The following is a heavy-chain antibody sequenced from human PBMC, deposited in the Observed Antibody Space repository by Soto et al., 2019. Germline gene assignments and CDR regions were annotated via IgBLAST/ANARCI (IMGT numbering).Heavy chain of an antibody. V-gene: IGHV1-69*13. CDR3: ARDVPLNYYDGTFSYYAMDV. CDR1: GGTFSSHA. Sequence: GASVKVSCKASGGTFSSHAISWVRQAPGQGLEWMGGIIPFFKAANYAQKFQGRVTITADDSTSTAYMDLYSLRPEDTAVYYCARDVPLNYYDGTFSYYAMDVWGQGTTVTVSS. CDR2: IIPFFKAA. D-gene: IGHD3-16*01. J-gene: IGHJ6*02.